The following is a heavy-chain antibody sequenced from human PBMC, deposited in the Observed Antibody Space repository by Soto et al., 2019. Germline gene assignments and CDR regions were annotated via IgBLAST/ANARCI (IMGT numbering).Heavy chain of an antibody. J-gene: IGHJ4*02. V-gene: IGHV1-69*12. Sequence: QVQLVQSGAEVKKPGSSVKVSCKASGGTFSSYAISWVRQAPGQGLEWMGGIIPIFGTANYAPKFQGRVTITADESTSTAYMELSSLRSEDTAVYYCASLCSGGSCYEHEYYFDYWGQGTLVTVSS. D-gene: IGHD2-15*01. CDR1: GGTFSSYA. CDR2: IIPIFGTA. CDR3: ASLCSGGSCYEHEYYFDY.